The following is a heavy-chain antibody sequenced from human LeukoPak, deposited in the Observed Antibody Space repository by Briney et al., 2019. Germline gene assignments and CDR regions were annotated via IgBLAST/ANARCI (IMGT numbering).Heavy chain of an antibody. D-gene: IGHD3-22*01. J-gene: IGHJ4*02. CDR3: AIHPSDSSGYFSY. Sequence: ASVKVSCKASGCTFSSCAINWVRQAPGQGLEYMGWIDTKTGNPTYVQGFTGRFVFSLDTSVSTAYLQISSLKAEDTAVYYCAIHPSDSSGYFSYWGQGALVTVSS. CDR1: GCTFSSCA. CDR2: IDTKTGNP. V-gene: IGHV7-4-1*02.